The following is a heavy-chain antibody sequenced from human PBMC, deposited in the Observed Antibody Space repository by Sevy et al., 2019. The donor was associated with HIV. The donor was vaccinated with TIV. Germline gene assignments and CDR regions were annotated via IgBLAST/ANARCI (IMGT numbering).Heavy chain of an antibody. Sequence: GGSLRLSCAASGFTFSSYAMHWVRQAPGKGLEWVAVISYDGSNKYYADSVKGRFTISRDNSKNTLYLEMNSLRTEDTAVYYCARDQGAVVIVAATLFEYWGLGTLVTVSS. CDR1: GFTFSSYA. J-gene: IGHJ4*02. V-gene: IGHV3-30*04. D-gene: IGHD2-15*01. CDR2: ISYDGSNK. CDR3: ARDQGAVVIVAATLFEY.